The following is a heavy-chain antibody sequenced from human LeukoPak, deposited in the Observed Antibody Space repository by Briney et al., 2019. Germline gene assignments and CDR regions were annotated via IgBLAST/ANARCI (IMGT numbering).Heavy chain of an antibody. Sequence: GASVKVSCKASGYTFTCYYMHWVRQAPGQGLEWMGRINPNSGGTNYAQKFQGRVTMTRDTSISTAYMELSRLRSDDTAVYYCARKGYGGANMDVWGKGTTVTVSS. CDR1: GYTFTCYY. J-gene: IGHJ6*03. CDR3: ARKGYGGANMDV. CDR2: INPNSGGT. D-gene: IGHD2-21*01. V-gene: IGHV1-2*06.